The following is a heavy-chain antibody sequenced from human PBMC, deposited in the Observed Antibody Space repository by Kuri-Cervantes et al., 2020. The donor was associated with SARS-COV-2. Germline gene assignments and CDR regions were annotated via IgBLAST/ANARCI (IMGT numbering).Heavy chain of an antibody. V-gene: IGHV4-38-2*01. D-gene: IGHD6-13*01. J-gene: IGHJ2*01. Sequence: GSLRLSCAVSGYSISSGYYWGWIRQPPGKGLEWIGYIYYSGSTNYNPSLKSRVTISVDTSKNQFSLKLSSVTAADTAVYYCARRTRIAPAGNGWYFDLWGRGTLVTVSS. CDR3: ARRTRIAPAGNGWYFDL. CDR1: GYSISSGYY. CDR2: IYYSGST.